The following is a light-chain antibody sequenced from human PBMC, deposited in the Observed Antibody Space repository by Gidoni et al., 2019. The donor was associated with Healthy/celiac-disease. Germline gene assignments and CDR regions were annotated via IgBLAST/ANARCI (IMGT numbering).Light chain of an antibody. CDR3: SSYTSSSTLAVV. J-gene: IGLJ2*01. Sequence: QSALTQPASVSGSPGPSIPISCTGTSSDVGGYNYVSWYKQHPDKAPNLRIYEVSNRPSGVPDRFSGSKSGNTASLTISGLQAEDEADYYCSSYTSSSTLAVVFGGGTKLTVL. CDR2: EVS. CDR1: SSDVGGYNY. V-gene: IGLV2-14*01.